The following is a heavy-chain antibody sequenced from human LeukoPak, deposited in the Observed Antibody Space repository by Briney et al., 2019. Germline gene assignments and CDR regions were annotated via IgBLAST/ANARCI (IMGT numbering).Heavy chain of an antibody. Sequence: SETLSLTCSVSGGSISIYYWTWIRQIPGKGLEWIGYIYYTGTTNYNPLFESRATISVDTSKNRFSLKLTSVTAADTAVYFCARGEDFERYYLAYWGQGTLVTVSS. V-gene: IGHV4-59*01. CDR2: IYYTGTT. D-gene: IGHD3-9*01. CDR1: GGSISIYY. CDR3: ARGEDFERYYLAY. J-gene: IGHJ4*02.